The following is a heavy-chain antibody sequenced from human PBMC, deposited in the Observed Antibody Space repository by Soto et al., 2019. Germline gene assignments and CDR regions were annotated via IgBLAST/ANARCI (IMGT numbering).Heavy chain of an antibody. CDR2: ITASGGTT. V-gene: IGHV3-23*01. CDR3: VRGIYPSSAGGPFDL. D-gene: IGHD5-12*01. CDR1: GFVFSNYA. Sequence: EVQLLESGGGLVQSGGSLTISCTVSGFVFSNYAVTWVRRTPGQGLEWVSAITASGGTTYYADSVKGRFTISRDNSRDNLFLHMSSLKADDTALYYCVRGIYPSSAGGPFDLWGQGTLVTVSS. J-gene: IGHJ4*02.